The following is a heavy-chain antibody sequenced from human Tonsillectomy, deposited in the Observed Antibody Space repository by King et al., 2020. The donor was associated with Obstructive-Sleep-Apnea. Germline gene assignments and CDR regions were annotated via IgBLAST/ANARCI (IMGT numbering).Heavy chain of an antibody. Sequence: VQLVESGGGVVQPGKSLRLSCAASGFTFSSYAMHWVRQAPGKGLEWVAFISNDGSNKYYADSVKGRFTVSRDSSKNTLFPQMNSLRAEDTAVYYCARSDSSGYYFAYYYYYFTMDVWGQGTTVTVSS. CDR1: GFTFSSYA. CDR3: ARSDSSGYYFAYYYYYFTMDV. CDR2: ISNDGSNK. J-gene: IGHJ6*02. D-gene: IGHD3-22*01. V-gene: IGHV3-30*04.